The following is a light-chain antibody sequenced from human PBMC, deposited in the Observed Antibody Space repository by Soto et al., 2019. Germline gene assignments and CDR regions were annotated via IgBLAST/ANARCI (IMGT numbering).Light chain of an antibody. J-gene: IGLJ3*02. CDR2: EVT. CDR1: SSDVGASKY. Sequence: QSALTQPPSASGSPGQSVTISCTGTSSDVGASKYVSWYQQYPGKAPKLMIYEVTKRPSGVPDRFSGSKSGNTASLTVSGLQAEGEADYYGTSYVGNDIWVFGGGTKVTVL. V-gene: IGLV2-8*01. CDR3: TSYVGNDIWV.